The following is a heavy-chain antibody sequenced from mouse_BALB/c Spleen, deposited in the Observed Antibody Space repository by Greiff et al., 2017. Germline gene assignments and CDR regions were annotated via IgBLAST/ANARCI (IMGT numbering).Heavy chain of an antibody. V-gene: IGHV5-4*02. CDR2: ISDGGSYT. CDR3: AREGLRRDVYWYFDV. Sequence: DVHLVESGGGLVKPGGSLKLSCAASGFTFSDYYMYWVRQTPEKRLEWVATISDGGSYTYYPDSVKGRFTISRDNAKNNLYLQMSSLKSEDTAMYYCAREGLRRDVYWYFDVWGAGTTVTVSS. CDR1: GFTFSDYY. D-gene: IGHD2-4*01. J-gene: IGHJ1*01.